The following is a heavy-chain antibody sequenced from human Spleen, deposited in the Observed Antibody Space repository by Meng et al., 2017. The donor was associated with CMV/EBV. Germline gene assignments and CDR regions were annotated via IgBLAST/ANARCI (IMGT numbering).Heavy chain of an antibody. D-gene: IGHD2-2*01. V-gene: IGHV3-21*01. CDR2: ISSSSRYI. Sequence: GESLKISCAASGFTFSTYRMNWVRQAPGKGLEWVSSISSSSRYIYYADSVKGRFTISRDNAKNSLYLQMNSLRVDDTAVYYCARDFPLGYCSSCHTDYWGQGTLVTVSS. J-gene: IGHJ4*02. CDR1: GFTFSTYR. CDR3: ARDFPLGYCSSCHTDY.